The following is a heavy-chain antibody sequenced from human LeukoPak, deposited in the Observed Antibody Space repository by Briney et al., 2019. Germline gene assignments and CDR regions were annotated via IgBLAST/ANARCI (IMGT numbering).Heavy chain of an antibody. CDR1: GGTFSSYA. Sequence: SVKVSCKASGGTFSSYAISWVRQAPGQGLEWMGGIIPILGLADYAQKFQGRVTITADKTTTTAYLEVSSLTSEDTAVYYCASGTGTYYHQGFWGQGTLVAVSS. CDR2: IIPILGLA. CDR3: ASGTGTYYHQGF. J-gene: IGHJ4*02. V-gene: IGHV1-69*04. D-gene: IGHD1-26*01.